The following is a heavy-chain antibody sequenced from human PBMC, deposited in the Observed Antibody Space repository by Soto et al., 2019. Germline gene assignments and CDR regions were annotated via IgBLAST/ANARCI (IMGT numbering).Heavy chain of an antibody. Sequence: PGGSLRLSCTASGFTFSSYWMSWVRQAPGKGLEWVANIKQDGSEKYYVDSVKGRFTISRDNAKNSLYLQMNSLRAEDTAVYYCAREVYYDSSGYYYVNWFDPWGQGTLVTVSS. CDR3: AREVYYDSSGYYYVNWFDP. D-gene: IGHD3-22*01. CDR1: GFTFSSYW. V-gene: IGHV3-7*01. J-gene: IGHJ5*02. CDR2: IKQDGSEK.